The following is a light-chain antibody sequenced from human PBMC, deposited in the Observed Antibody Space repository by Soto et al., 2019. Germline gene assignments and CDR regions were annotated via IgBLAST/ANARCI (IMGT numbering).Light chain of an antibody. CDR1: QSVSNNY. V-gene: IGKV3-20*01. Sequence: EVVLTQSPATLSVSPGERATLSCRASQSVSNNYLAWYQQKPGQAPRLLIYGASNRATGIPDRFSGSGSGTDFTLAISRLEPEDFAVYYCHQYDSWTFGQGTKVDIK. J-gene: IGKJ1*01. CDR2: GAS. CDR3: HQYDSWT.